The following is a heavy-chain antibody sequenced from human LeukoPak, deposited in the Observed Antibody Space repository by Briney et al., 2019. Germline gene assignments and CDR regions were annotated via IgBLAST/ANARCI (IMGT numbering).Heavy chain of an antibody. CDR2: MNPNSGNT. J-gene: IGHJ5*02. D-gene: IGHD3-22*01. CDR1: GYTFTNYD. CDR3: AKTSGYYLDNWFDP. V-gene: IGHV1-8*01. Sequence: GASVKVSCKASGYTFTNYDINWVRQATGQGLEWMGWMNPNSGNTGYAQKFQGRVTFTRNTSISTAYMELNSLRSEDTAVYYCAKTSGYYLDNWFDPWGQGTLVTVSS.